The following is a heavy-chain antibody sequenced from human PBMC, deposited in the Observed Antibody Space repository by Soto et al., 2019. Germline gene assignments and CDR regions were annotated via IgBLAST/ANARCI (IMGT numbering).Heavy chain of an antibody. CDR2: ISYDGSNK. D-gene: IGHD3-16*01. CDR3: ARHNGPLYVGYYYDMDV. Sequence: PGGSLRLSCAASGFTFSSYGMHWVRQAPGKGLEWVAVISYDGSNKYYADSVKGRFTISRDNSKNTLYLQMNSLRAEDTAVYYCARHNGPLYVGYYYDMDVWGQGTTVTVSS. CDR1: GFTFSSYG. V-gene: IGHV3-30*03. J-gene: IGHJ6*02.